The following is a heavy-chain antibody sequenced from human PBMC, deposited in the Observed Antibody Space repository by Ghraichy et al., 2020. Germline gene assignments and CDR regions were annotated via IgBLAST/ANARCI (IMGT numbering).Heavy chain of an antibody. D-gene: IGHD5-18*01. Sequence: GGSLRLSCAASGFTFSSYAMSWVRQAPGKGLEWVSTISNSGGSTYYADSVKGRFTISRDNPQNTLNLQMNSLRAEDTATYYCAKDIGIQLTHFNYYGMDVWGQGTTVTVSS. CDR2: ISNSGGST. V-gene: IGHV3-23*01. CDR3: AKDIGIQLTHFNYYGMDV. CDR1: GFTFSSYA. J-gene: IGHJ6*02.